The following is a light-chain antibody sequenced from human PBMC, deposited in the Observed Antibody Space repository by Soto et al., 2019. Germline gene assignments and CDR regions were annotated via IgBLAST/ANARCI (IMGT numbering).Light chain of an antibody. CDR2: DGT. Sequence: SSELTQPPSVSVSPGQTATMTCSGDKLGGKYVCWYQQKPGQSPVLVIYDGTKRPSGIPERFSGSNSGNTATLTISGTQAMDEADYYCQAWDNSVVFGGGTKLTVL. V-gene: IGLV3-1*01. CDR1: KLGGKY. CDR3: QAWDNSVV. J-gene: IGLJ2*01.